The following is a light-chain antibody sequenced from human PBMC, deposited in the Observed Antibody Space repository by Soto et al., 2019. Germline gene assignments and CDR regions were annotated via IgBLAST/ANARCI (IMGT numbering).Light chain of an antibody. CDR3: SSYRSSTTFV. J-gene: IGLJ1*01. Sequence: QSALTQPASVSGSPGQSITISCTGTSSDVGAYNYVSWYQQYPGKAPKVIIFEVRKRPSGVSNRSSGSKSGDTASLTISGLQAEDEADYYCSSYRSSTTFVFGTGTKVTVL. CDR2: EVR. V-gene: IGLV2-14*01. CDR1: SSDVGAYNY.